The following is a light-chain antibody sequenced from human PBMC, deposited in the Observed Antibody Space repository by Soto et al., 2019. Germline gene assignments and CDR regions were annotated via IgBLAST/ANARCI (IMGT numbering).Light chain of an antibody. J-gene: IGKJ2*01. Sequence: DIVMTQSPDSLAVSLGERATINCKSSQSVLSSSNSKSYLAWYQQKPGQPPKQLIYWASTRESGVPDRFSGSGSGTDFTLTISSLQAEDVAVYYCQQYYNTMYTFGQGTKLEI. V-gene: IGKV4-1*01. CDR3: QQYYNTMYT. CDR1: QSVLSSSNSKSY. CDR2: WAS.